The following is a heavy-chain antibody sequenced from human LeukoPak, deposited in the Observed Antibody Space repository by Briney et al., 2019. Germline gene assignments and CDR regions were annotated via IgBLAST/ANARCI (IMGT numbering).Heavy chain of an antibody. D-gene: IGHD6-13*01. Sequence: HPGGSLRLSCAASGFTFSSYAMSWVRQAPGKGLEWVSAISGSGGSTYYADSVKGRFTISRDNSKNTLYLQMNSLRAEDTAVYYCAKDRRYSSSWYTGDYYYGMDVWGQGTTVTVSS. CDR3: AKDRRYSSSWYTGDYYYGMDV. CDR2: ISGSGGST. J-gene: IGHJ6*02. CDR1: GFTFSSYA. V-gene: IGHV3-23*01.